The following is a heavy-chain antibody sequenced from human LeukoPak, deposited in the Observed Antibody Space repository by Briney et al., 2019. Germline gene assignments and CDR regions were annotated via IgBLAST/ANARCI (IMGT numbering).Heavy chain of an antibody. Sequence: PGGSLRLSCAASGFTFSSYSMNWVRQAPGKGLEWVSSISSSSSYIYYADSVKGRFTISRDNAKNSLYLQSNSLRAEDTAVYYCARDGRGYSGYDLSYWGQGTLVTVSS. CDR2: ISSSSSYI. V-gene: IGHV3-21*01. D-gene: IGHD5-12*01. CDR1: GFTFSSYS. CDR3: ARDGRGYSGYDLSY. J-gene: IGHJ4*02.